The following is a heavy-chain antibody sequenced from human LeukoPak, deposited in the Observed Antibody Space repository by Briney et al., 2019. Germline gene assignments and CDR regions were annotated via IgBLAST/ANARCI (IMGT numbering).Heavy chain of an antibody. J-gene: IGHJ6*04. V-gene: IGHV3-48*03. CDR3: AELGITMIGGV. CDR1: GYTFSSYE. CDR2: ISSSGSTI. D-gene: IGHD3-10*02. Sequence: GGSLRVSCAASGYTFSSYEMNWVRQAPGKGLEWVSYISSSGSTIYYADSVKGRFTISRDNAKNSLYLQMNSLRAEDTAVYYCAELGITMIGGVWGKGTTVTISS.